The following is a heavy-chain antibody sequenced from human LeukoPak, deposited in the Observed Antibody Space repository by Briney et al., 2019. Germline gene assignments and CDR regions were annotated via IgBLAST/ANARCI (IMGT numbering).Heavy chain of an antibody. V-gene: IGHV1-18*01. D-gene: IGHD3-9*01. J-gene: IGHJ4*02. CDR2: ISAYNGNT. CDR1: GYTFTSYG. Sequence: GASVKVSCKASGYTFTSYGISWVRQAPGQGLEWMGWISAYNGNTNYAQKLQGRVTMTTDTSTSTAYMELRSLRSDDTAVYYCARVNYDLLTGYFAYWGQGTLVTVSS. CDR3: ARVNYDLLTGYFAY.